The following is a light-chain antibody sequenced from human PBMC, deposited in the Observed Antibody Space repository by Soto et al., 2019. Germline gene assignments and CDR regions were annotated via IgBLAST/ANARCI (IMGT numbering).Light chain of an antibody. J-gene: IGLJ1*01. CDR3: CSYAGSYTWL. CDR1: SSDVGGYNY. Sequence: QSALTQPRSVSGSPGQSVTISCTGTSSDVGGYNYVSWFQQHPGKAPKLMIYDVNQRPSGVPDRFSNSKSGNTASLTSSGLQAEDEAHYYCCSYAGSYTWLFGTGTKLTVL. V-gene: IGLV2-11*01. CDR2: DVN.